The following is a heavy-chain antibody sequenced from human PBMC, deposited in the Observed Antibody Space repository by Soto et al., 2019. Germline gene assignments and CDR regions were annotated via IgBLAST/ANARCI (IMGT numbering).Heavy chain of an antibody. D-gene: IGHD1-26*01. CDR3: AKGGGVGATFLNVHFDY. V-gene: IGHV3-23*01. CDR2: ISGSGGST. J-gene: IGHJ4*02. Sequence: GGSLRLSCAASGFTFSSYAMSWVRQAPGKGLEWVSAISGSGGSTYYADSVKGRFTISRDNSKNTLYLQMNSLRAEDTAVYYCAKGGGVGATFLNVHFDYWGQGTLVTVSS. CDR1: GFTFSSYA.